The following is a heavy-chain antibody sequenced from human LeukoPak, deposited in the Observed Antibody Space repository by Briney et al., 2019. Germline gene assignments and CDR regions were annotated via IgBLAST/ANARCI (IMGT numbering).Heavy chain of an antibody. J-gene: IGHJ4*02. CDR1: GFTFSSHS. V-gene: IGHV3-21*01. CDR3: AKNGYSSGWRPDY. Sequence: GGSLRLSCAASGFTFSSHSMNWVRQAPGKGLEWVSSISSSSSYIYYADSVKGRFTISRDNAKNSLYLQMNSLRAEDTAVYYCAKNGYSSGWRPDYWGQGTLVTVSS. D-gene: IGHD6-19*01. CDR2: ISSSSSYI.